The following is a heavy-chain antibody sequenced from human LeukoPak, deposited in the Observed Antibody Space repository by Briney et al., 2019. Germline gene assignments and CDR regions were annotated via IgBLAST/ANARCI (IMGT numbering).Heavy chain of an antibody. CDR1: GFTFSSYA. J-gene: IGHJ4*02. V-gene: IGHV3-30-3*01. D-gene: IGHD1-26*01. Sequence: AGGSLRLSCAASGFTFSSYAMHWVRQAPGKGLEWVAVISYDGSNKYYADSVKGRFTISRDNSKNTLYLQMNSLRAEDTAVYYCAREGSYPPYYFDYWGQGTLVTVSS. CDR3: AREGSYPPYYFDY. CDR2: ISYDGSNK.